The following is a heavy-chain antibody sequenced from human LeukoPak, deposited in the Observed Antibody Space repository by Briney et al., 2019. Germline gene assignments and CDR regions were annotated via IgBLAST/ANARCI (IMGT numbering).Heavy chain of an antibody. D-gene: IGHD6-19*01. V-gene: IGHV3-23*01. Sequence: GGSLRLSCAASGFTFSSYAMSWVRQAPGKGLEWVSAITDSGSTFYADSVKGRFTISRDNSRNTVYLQMNSLRVEDTAVFYCARLRTLEVSGPGFWGQGTLVTVSS. CDR2: ITDSGST. CDR3: ARLRTLEVSGPGF. J-gene: IGHJ4*02. CDR1: GFTFSSYA.